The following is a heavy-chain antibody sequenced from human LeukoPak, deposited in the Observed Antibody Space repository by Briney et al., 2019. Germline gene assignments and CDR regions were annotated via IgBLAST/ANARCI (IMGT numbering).Heavy chain of an antibody. Sequence: GASVRVSCKASGYTFTGYYMHWVRQAPGQGLEWMGWINPNSGGTNYAQKFQGRVTMTRDTSISTAYMELSRLRSDDTAVYYCARGPVYSSSSAWFDPWGQGTLVTVSS. J-gene: IGHJ5*02. CDR1: GYTFTGYY. V-gene: IGHV1-2*02. CDR3: ARGPVYSSSSAWFDP. CDR2: INPNSGGT. D-gene: IGHD6-6*01.